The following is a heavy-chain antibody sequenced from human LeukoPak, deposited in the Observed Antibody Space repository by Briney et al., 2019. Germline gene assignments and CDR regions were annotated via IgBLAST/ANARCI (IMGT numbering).Heavy chain of an antibody. CDR1: GGSISSSNW. D-gene: IGHD3-22*01. CDR2: IYHSGST. V-gene: IGHV4-4*02. Sequence: SETLSLTYAVSGGSISSSNWWSWVRQPPGKGLEWIGEIYHSGSTNYNPSLKSRVTISVDKSKNQFSLKLSSVTAADAAVYYCARGQYYYDSSGYYLPDAFDIWGQGTMVTVSS. J-gene: IGHJ3*02. CDR3: ARGQYYYDSSGYYLPDAFDI.